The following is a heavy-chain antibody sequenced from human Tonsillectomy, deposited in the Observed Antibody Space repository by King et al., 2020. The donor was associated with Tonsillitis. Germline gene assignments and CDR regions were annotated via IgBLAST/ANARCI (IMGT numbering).Heavy chain of an antibody. J-gene: IGHJ6*02. CDR2: IDPSDSYT. V-gene: IGHV5-10-1*03. Sequence: EVQLVQSGAEVKEAGESLRISCKGSGYSFTSYWISWVRQMPGKGLEWMGRIDPSDSYTNYSPSFQGHVTISADKSISTAYLQWSSPKASDTAIYYCARPIPVAGTYYYYYGMDVWGQGTTVTVSS. D-gene: IGHD6-19*01. CDR1: GYSFTSYW. CDR3: ARPIPVAGTYYYYYGMDV.